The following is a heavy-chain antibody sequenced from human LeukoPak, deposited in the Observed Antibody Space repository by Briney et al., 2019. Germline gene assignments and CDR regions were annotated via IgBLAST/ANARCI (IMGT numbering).Heavy chain of an antibody. CDR2: IYYSGST. D-gene: IGHD3-10*01. J-gene: IGHJ6*03. CDR1: GGSISSSSYY. V-gene: IGHV4-39*01. CDR3: ARHKDYYGSGSYYYYYYYYMDV. Sequence: SETLPLTCTVSGGSISSSSYYWGWIRQPPGKGLEWIGSIYYSGSTYYNPSLKSRVTISVDTSKNQFSLKLSSVTAADTAVYYCARHKDYYGSGSYYYYYYYYMDVWGKGTTVTVSS.